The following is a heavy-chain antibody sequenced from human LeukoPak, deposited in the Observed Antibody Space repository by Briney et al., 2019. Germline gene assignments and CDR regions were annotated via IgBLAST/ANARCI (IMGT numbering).Heavy chain of an antibody. Sequence: GVSLRLSCALSVLTLSLNYMRWVREAPGKGLEWVSVFYSGGSTYYVDSMKGRFTISRHNSKNTLYLQMNSLRAEGKGVYYCARDCGECYGVKNAFDIWGQGTMVSVSS. CDR2: FYSGGST. D-gene: IGHD2-21*01. J-gene: IGHJ3*02. CDR1: VLTLSLNY. V-gene: IGHV3-53*04. CDR3: ARDCGECYGVKNAFDI.